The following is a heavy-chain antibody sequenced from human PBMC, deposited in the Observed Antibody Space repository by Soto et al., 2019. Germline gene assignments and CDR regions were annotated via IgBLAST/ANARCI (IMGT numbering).Heavy chain of an antibody. CDR1: GYTFTSYG. CDR3: ATTYDFSLYYCMDV. D-gene: IGHD3-3*01. J-gene: IGHJ6*02. CDR2: ISAYNGNT. Sequence: GASVKGSCKASGYTFTSYGISWVRQAPGQGLEWRGWISAYNGNTNYAQKLQGRVTMTTDTSTSTAYMELRSLRSDDTDVYYCATTYDFSLYYCMDVWGQGTTVTVSS. V-gene: IGHV1-18*01.